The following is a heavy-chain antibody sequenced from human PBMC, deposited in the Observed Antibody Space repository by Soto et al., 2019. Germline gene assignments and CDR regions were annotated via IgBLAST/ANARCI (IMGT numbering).Heavy chain of an antibody. V-gene: IGHV1-8*01. J-gene: IGHJ5*01. CDR2: MNPTSGNT. D-gene: IGHD2-2*02. CDR1: GYTFSKYD. Sequence: QVQLVQSGAEVKTPGASVKVSCKASGYTFSKYDMNWVRQAPGQGLEWMGWMNPTSGNTGYGQKFQGRLTMTWDTAIGIXHMELXSLRNEDTAVYYCARSDGHTFNWLDSWGQGTLVTVSA. CDR3: ARSDGHTFNWLDS.